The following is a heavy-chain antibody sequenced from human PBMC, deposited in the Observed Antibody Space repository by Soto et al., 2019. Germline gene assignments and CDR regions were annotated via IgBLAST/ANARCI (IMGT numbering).Heavy chain of an antibody. CDR2: INHSGST. J-gene: IGHJ4*02. D-gene: IGHD6-19*01. V-gene: IGHV4-34*01. CDR1: GGSFSGYY. Sequence: QVQLQQWGAGLLKPSETLSLTCAVYGGSFSGYYWSWIRQPPGKGLGWIGEINHSGSTNYNPSLKSRVTISVDTSKNQFSLKLSSVTAADTAVYYCAEGRAVAGTLYYFDYWGQGTLVTVSS. CDR3: AEGRAVAGTLYYFDY.